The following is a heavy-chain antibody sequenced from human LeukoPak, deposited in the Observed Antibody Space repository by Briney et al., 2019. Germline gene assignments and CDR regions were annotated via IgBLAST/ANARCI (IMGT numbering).Heavy chain of an antibody. J-gene: IGHJ4*02. CDR1: GFTFSNAW. V-gene: IGHV3-15*01. D-gene: IGHD3-22*01. Sequence: GGSLRLSCAASGFTFSNAWMTWVRQAPGKGLEWVGRIKSKTDGVTTDYAAAVKGRITSSRDDSKYTVLLQMNSLKTEDTAVYYCTTVRPCTSGYSYWGQGTVVTVSS. CDR3: TTVRPCTSGYSY. CDR2: IKSKTDGVTT.